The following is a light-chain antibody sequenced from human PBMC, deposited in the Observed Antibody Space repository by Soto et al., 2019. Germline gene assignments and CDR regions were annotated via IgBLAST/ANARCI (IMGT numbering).Light chain of an antibody. V-gene: IGLV2-14*01. J-gene: IGLJ2*01. Sequence: QSALTQPASVSGSPGQSVTISCTGSNSDVGGYDFVSWYQHHPGKAPKLILYKVTKRPSGVSNRFSGSKSGNTATLTISGLQAEDDADYYCSSHTSTSTLEVIFGGGTQLTVL. CDR3: SSHTSTSTLEVI. CDR1: NSDVGGYDF. CDR2: KVT.